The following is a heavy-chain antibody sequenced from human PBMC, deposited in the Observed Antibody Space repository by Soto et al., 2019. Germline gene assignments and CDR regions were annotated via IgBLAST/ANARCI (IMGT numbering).Heavy chain of an antibody. J-gene: IGHJ5*02. CDR1: GFTFSSYA. CDR3: AKEYEQWLEKCWFDP. Sequence: EVQLLQSGGGLVQPGGSLRLSCTASGFTFSSYAMSWVRQSPGQGLEWVSAITGSGGNTYYADSVKGRFTISRDNSKNTLYLQMDSLRAEDTAVYYCAKEYEQWLEKCWFDPWGQGTLVTVSS. CDR2: ITGSGGNT. D-gene: IGHD6-19*01. V-gene: IGHV3-23*01.